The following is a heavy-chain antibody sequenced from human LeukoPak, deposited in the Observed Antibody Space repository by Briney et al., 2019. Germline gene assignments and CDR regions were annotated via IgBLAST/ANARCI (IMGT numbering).Heavy chain of an antibody. J-gene: IGHJ4*02. Sequence: AGGSLRLSCAASGFTFSSYWMSWVRQAPGKGLEWVANIKQDGSEKYYVDSVKGRFTISRDNAKNSLYLQMNSLRAEDTAVYYCARVKVGEYYDILTGSHSPFDYWGQGTLATVSS. CDR2: IKQDGSEK. D-gene: IGHD3-9*01. CDR3: ARVKVGEYYDILTGSHSPFDY. CDR1: GFTFSSYW. V-gene: IGHV3-7*03.